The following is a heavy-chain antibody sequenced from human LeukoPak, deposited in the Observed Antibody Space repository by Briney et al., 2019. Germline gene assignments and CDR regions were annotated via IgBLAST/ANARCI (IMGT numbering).Heavy chain of an antibody. CDR1: GFTFGNSW. CDR3: VVVVEPPGSYGFDV. Sequence: GGSLRLSCAASGFTFGNSWVHSVRQAPGKGLVWDSLINSDRTPTTYAGSVKGRFTISRDNARNTVSLQMNSLTVEDTAVYYCVVVVEPPGSYGFDVWGQGAMIAVSS. V-gene: IGHV3-74*01. D-gene: IGHD1-14*01. CDR2: INSDRTPT. J-gene: IGHJ3*01.